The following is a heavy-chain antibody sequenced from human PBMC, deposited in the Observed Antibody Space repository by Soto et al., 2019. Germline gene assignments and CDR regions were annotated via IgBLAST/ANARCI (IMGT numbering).Heavy chain of an antibody. J-gene: IGHJ4*02. V-gene: IGHV1-69*02. CDR1: GDTFNFYS. CDR2: VNPILSMS. CDR3: ASSYGSGYRAFDY. D-gene: IGHD3-10*01. Sequence: QVQLVQSGAAVKRPGSSVKVSCKASGDTFNFYSINWVRQAPGVGLEWVGRVNPILSMSNYAQRFQGRVTMTADKSTSTAYMDMRSLRSEDTAIYYCASSYGSGYRAFDYWGQGALVTVSS.